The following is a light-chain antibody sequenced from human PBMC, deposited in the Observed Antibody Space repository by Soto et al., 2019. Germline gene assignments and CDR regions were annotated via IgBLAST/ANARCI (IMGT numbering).Light chain of an antibody. CDR1: QSVSSSY. Sequence: EIVLTQSPDTLSLSPGERATLSCRASQSVSSSYLAWYQQRPGQAPRLLISGASSRATGIPDRFSGSGSGTDFTPTISRLEPEDFAVYYCQQYDTSPMYTFGQGTKLEIK. CDR3: QQYDTSPMYT. CDR2: GAS. V-gene: IGKV3-20*01. J-gene: IGKJ2*01.